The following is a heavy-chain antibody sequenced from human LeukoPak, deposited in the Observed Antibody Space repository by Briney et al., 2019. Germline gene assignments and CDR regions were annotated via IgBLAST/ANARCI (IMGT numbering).Heavy chain of an antibody. Sequence: SETPSLTCTVSGGSISSYYWSWIRQPPGKGLEWIGYIYYSGSTNYNPSLKSRVTISVDTSKNQFSLKLSSVTAADTAVYYCARGDGYNHDAFDIWGQGTMVTVSS. CDR3: ARGDGYNHDAFDI. CDR2: IYYSGST. V-gene: IGHV4-59*01. D-gene: IGHD5-24*01. J-gene: IGHJ3*02. CDR1: GGSISSYY.